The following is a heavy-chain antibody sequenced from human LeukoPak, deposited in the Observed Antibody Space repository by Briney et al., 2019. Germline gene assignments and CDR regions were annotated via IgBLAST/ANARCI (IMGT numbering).Heavy chain of an antibody. D-gene: IGHD3-3*01. CDR1: GGSLSSGSDY. CDR2: IYASGST. V-gene: IGHV4-61*02. J-gene: IGHJ4*02. CDR3: ARSGYSNFDY. Sequence: SQTLSLTCTVSGGSLSSGSDYWSWIRQSAGKGLEWIGRIYASGSTNYNPSLMSRVTISVDTSKNQFSLKLSSVTAADTAVYYCARSGYSNFDYWGQGTLVTVSS.